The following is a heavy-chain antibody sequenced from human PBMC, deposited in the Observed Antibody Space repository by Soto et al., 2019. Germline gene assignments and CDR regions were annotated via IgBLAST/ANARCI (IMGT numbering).Heavy chain of an antibody. CDR1: GGTFSSYA. D-gene: IGHD6-19*01. CDR3: ARDLVAVAGTGYYYGMDV. CDR2: IIPIFGTA. J-gene: IGHJ6*02. Sequence: QVQLVQSGAEVKKPGSSVKVSCKASGGTFSSYAISWVRQAPGQGLEWMGGIIPIFGTANYAQKFQGRATITADESTSTAYMELSSLRSEDTAVYYCARDLVAVAGTGYYYGMDVWGQGTTVTVSS. V-gene: IGHV1-69*01.